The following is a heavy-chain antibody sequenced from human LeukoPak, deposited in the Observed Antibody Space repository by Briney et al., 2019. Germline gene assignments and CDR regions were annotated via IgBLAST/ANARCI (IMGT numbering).Heavy chain of an antibody. J-gene: IGHJ4*02. CDR2: VKSKIDGGTT. CDR3: TTRGY. Sequence: GESLRLSCVASGFNFNYAWMSWVRQAPGKGLEWVGRVKSKIDGGTTEYAAPVRVRVTISRDDSKKTVFLQLNSLKTEDTAVYYCTTRGYWGRGTLVTVSS. CDR1: GFNFNYAW. V-gene: IGHV3-15*01.